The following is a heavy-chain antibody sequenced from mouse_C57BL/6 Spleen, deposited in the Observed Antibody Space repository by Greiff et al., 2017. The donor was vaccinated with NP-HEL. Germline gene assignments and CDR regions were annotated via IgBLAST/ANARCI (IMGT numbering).Heavy chain of an antibody. CDR3: ARNYYGNLYYAMDY. CDR1: GYTFTSYW. Sequence: QVQLKQPGAELVKPGASVKMSCKASGYTFTSYWITWVKQRPGQGLEWIGDIYPGSGSTNYNEKFKSKATLTVDTSSSTAYMQLSSLTSEDSAVYYCARNYYGNLYYAMDYWGQGTSVTVSS. J-gene: IGHJ4*01. V-gene: IGHV1-55*01. CDR2: IYPGSGST. D-gene: IGHD2-1*01.